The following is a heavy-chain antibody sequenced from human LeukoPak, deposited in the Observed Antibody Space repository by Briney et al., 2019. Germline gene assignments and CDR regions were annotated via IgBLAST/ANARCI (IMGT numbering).Heavy chain of an antibody. CDR2: ICYSGST. V-gene: IGHV4-39*07. Sequence: SETLSLTCTVSGGSISSSSYYWGWLRQPPGKGLEWIGSICYSGSTYYHPSLKSRVTISVDTSKNQFSLKLSCVTAADTAVYYCARPSYGDYVAGFDYWGQGTLVTVSS. CDR1: GGSISSSSYY. CDR3: ARPSYGDYVAGFDY. J-gene: IGHJ4*02. D-gene: IGHD4-17*01.